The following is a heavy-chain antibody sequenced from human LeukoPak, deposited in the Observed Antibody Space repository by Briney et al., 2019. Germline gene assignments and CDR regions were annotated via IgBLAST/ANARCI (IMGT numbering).Heavy chain of an antibody. D-gene: IGHD2-2*01. Sequence: GGSLRLSCAASGFTFSSYAMHWVRQAPGKGLEWVAVISYDGSNKYYADSVKGRFTISRDNSKNTLYLQMNSLRAEGTAVYYCARESVDCSSTSCYTNYFDYWGQGTLVTVSS. V-gene: IGHV3-30-3*01. CDR2: ISYDGSNK. CDR3: ARESVDCSSTSCYTNYFDY. J-gene: IGHJ4*02. CDR1: GFTFSSYA.